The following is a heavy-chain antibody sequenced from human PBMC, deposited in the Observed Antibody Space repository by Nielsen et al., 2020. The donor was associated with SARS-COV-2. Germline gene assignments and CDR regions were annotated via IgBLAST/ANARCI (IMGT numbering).Heavy chain of an antibody. D-gene: IGHD4-17*01. V-gene: IGHV4-30-4*01. CDR1: GGSISSGDYY. CDR2: IYYSGST. CDR3: ARGEGGPATDDAFDI. Sequence: SETLSLTCTVSGGSISSGDYYWSWIRQPPGKGLEWIGYIYYSGSTYYNPSLKSRVTISVDTSKNQFSLKLSSVTAADTAVYYCARGEGGPATDDAFDIWGQGTMVTVSS. J-gene: IGHJ3*02.